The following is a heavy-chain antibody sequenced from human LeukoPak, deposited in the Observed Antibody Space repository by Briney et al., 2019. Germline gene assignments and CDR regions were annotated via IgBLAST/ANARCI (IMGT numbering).Heavy chain of an antibody. CDR3: AKDGSYHDAFDI. Sequence: GGSLRLSCAASGFTFSSYAMSWVRQAPGKGLEWVSAISGSGGSTYYVDSVKGRFTISRDNSKNTLYLQMNSLRAEDTAVYYCAKDGSYHDAFDIWGQGTMVTVSS. J-gene: IGHJ3*02. CDR1: GFTFSSYA. CDR2: ISGSGGST. D-gene: IGHD1-26*01. V-gene: IGHV3-23*01.